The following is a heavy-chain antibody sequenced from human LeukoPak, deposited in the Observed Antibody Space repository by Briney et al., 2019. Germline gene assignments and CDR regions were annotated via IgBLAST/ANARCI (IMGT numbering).Heavy chain of an antibody. D-gene: IGHD2/OR15-2a*01. CDR1: GFTFSSYE. CDR2: ISSSGTTI. CDR3: ARHMSDYLSTGAPMDV. V-gene: IGHV3-48*03. Sequence: GESLRLSCAASGFTFSSYEMNWVRQAPGKGLEWVSYISSSGTTIYYADSVKGRFTISRDNAKNSLYLQMNSLRAEDTAVYYCARHMSDYLSTGAPMDVWGQGTTVTVSS. J-gene: IGHJ6*02.